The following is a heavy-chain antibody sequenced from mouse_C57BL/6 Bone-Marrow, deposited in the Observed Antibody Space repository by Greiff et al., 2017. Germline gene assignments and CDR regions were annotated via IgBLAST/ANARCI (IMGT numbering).Heavy chain of an antibody. CDR1: GYTFTSYG. V-gene: IGHV1-81*01. J-gene: IGHJ4*01. D-gene: IGHD2-4*01. CDR2: IYPRSGKT. Sequence: VKLQESGAELARPGASVQLSCKASGYTFTSYGISWVKQRTGQGLEWIGEIYPRSGKTYYNEKFKGKATLTADKSSSTAYMELRSLTSEDSAVYFCARRLRRDYAMDYWGQGTSVTVSS. CDR3: ARRLRRDYAMDY.